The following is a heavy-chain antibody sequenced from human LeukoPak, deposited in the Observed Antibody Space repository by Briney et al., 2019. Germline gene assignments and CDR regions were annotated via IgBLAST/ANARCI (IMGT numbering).Heavy chain of an antibody. CDR3: AKDPNYYDSSGYFQH. J-gene: IGHJ1*01. CDR2: ISYDGSNK. Sequence: GGPLRLSCAASGFTFSSYGMHWVRQAPGKGLEWVAVISYDGSNKYYADSVKGRFTISRDNSKNTLYLQMSSLRAEDTAVYYCAKDPNYYDSSGYFQHWGQGTLVTVSS. CDR1: GFTFSSYG. V-gene: IGHV3-30*18. D-gene: IGHD3-22*01.